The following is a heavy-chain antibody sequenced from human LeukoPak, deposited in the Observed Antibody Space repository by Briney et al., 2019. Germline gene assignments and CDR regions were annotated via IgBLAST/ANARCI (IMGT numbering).Heavy chain of an antibody. D-gene: IGHD3-9*01. V-gene: IGHV3-30-3*01. CDR1: GFPFSRYW. CDR3: ARDLSGSYMSDY. J-gene: IGHJ4*02. Sequence: GSLRLSCAASGFPFSRYWMSWVRQAPGKGLEWVAFISHDRSNNCHADSVKGRFTISRDNSKNTLYLQMNSLTDEDTAVYYCARDLSGSYMSDYWGQGTLVTVSS. CDR2: ISHDRSNN.